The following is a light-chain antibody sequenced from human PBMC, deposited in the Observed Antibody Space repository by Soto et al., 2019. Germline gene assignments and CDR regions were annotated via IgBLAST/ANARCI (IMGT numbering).Light chain of an antibody. CDR2: GTS. V-gene: IGKV3-20*01. CDR3: QQYDTYPLT. Sequence: EIVLTQSPGTLSLSPGERATLSCRASQSVGSVYLAWYQQTPGQAPRLLIYGTSNTATGVPNRFSGSGAGTDFTLTISRLEPEDFAVYYCQQYDTYPLTFGGGTKVELK. CDR1: QSVGSVY. J-gene: IGKJ4*02.